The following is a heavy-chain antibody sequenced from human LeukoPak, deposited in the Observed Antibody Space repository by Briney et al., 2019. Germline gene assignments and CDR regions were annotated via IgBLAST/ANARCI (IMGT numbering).Heavy chain of an antibody. CDR3: AREKGYRMGITMVREVIIGVDP. V-gene: IGHV6-1*01. CDR2: TYYRSKWYN. J-gene: IGHJ5*02. CDR1: GDSVSINSAA. Sequence: SQTLSLTCAISGDSVSINSAAWNWIRQSPSRGLEWLGRTYYRSKWYNDYAVSVKSRITIKPDTSKNQFSLQLNSVTPEDTAVYYCAREKGYRMGITMVREVIIGVDPWGQGTLVTVSS. D-gene: IGHD3-10*01.